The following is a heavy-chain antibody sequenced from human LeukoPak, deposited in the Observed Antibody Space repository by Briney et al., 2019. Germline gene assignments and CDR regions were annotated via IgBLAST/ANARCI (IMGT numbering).Heavy chain of an antibody. CDR1: GGSISSYY. J-gene: IGHJ4*02. D-gene: IGHD5-12*01. V-gene: IGHV4-4*07. Sequence: SETLSLTCTVSGGSISSYYWSWIRQPAGKGLEWIGRIYTSGGTNYNPSLKSRVTISVDTSKNQISLKLSSVTAADTAVYYCARANRYDLHFDYWGQGTLVTVSS. CDR3: ARANRYDLHFDY. CDR2: IYTSGGT.